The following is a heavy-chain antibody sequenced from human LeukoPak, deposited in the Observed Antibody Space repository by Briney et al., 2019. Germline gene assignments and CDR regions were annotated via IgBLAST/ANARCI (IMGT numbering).Heavy chain of an antibody. J-gene: IGHJ4*02. CDR1: GGTISSSY. Sequence: SETLSLTCSVSGGTISSSYWSWMRQPPGKGLEWIGYIHYSGTTKYNPSLQSRVTISVDTSKNQFSLNLRSVTAANTAVYYCARGYFDSSGYSNPFDYWGQGTLVTVSP. V-gene: IGHV4-59*01. CDR3: ARGYFDSSGYSNPFDY. D-gene: IGHD3-22*01. CDR2: IHYSGTT.